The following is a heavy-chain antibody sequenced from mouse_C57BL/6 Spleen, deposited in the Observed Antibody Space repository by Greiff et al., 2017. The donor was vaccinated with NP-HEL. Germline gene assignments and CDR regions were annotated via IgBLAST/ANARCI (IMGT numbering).Heavy chain of an antibody. CDR2: IYPGSGST. V-gene: IGHV1-55*01. D-gene: IGHD2-4*01. CDR3: ARGSGLRRYWYFDV. Sequence: QVQLQQSGAELVKPGASVKMSCKASGYTFTSYWITWVKQRPGQGLEWIGDIYPGSGSTNYNEKFKSKATLTVDTSSSTAYMQLSSLTSEDSAVYYCARGSGLRRYWYFDVWGTGTTVTVSS. CDR1: GYTFTSYW. J-gene: IGHJ1*03.